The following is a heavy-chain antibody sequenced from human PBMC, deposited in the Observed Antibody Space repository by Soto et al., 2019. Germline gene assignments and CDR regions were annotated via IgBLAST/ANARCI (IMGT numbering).Heavy chain of an antibody. CDR1: SGSISSSNW. J-gene: IGHJ6*03. V-gene: IGHV4-4*02. CDR2: IYHSGST. Sequence: SETLSLTCAVSSGSISSSNWWSWVRQPPGKGLEWIGEIYHSGSTNYNPSLKSRVTISVDKSKNQFSLKLSSVTAADTAVYYCARVRVVPDPYYMDVWGKGTTVTVSS. D-gene: IGHD3-3*01. CDR3: ARVRVVPDPYYMDV.